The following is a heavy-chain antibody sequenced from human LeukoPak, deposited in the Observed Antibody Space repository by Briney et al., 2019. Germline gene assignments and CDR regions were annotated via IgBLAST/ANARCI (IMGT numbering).Heavy chain of an antibody. CDR1: GGTFSSYA. D-gene: IGHD4-17*01. V-gene: IGHV1-69*13. CDR3: ARGAVGYGDSYNYYNMDV. J-gene: IGHJ6*02. CDR2: IIPIFGTA. Sequence: GASVKVSCKASGGTFSSYAISWVRQAPGQGLEWMGGIIPIFGTANYAQKFQGRVTITADESTSTAYMEVSSLRSEDTAAYYCARGAVGYGDSYNYYNMDVWGQGTTVTVSS.